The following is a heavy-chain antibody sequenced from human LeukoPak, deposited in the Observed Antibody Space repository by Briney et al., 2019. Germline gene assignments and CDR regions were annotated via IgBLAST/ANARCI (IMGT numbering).Heavy chain of an antibody. Sequence: GGSLRLSCAVSGLIVSSNHMNWVRQAPGKGLEWVSVLYSGGATYYTASVKGRFTISRDNSKNTVYLQINSLRVEDTAVYYCSGGVSGDGDNFFYLWGLGILVTVSS. CDR3: SGGVSGDGDNFFYL. CDR2: LYSGGAT. D-gene: IGHD5-24*01. CDR1: GLIVSSNH. V-gene: IGHV3-66*01. J-gene: IGHJ5*02.